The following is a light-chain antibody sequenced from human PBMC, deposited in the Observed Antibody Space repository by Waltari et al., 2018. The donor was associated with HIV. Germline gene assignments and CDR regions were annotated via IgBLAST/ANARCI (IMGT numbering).Light chain of an antibody. CDR2: GAS. Sequence: EIVLTQSPGTLSLSPGERATLSCRASQSVSSSYLAWYQQKAGQAPRLLMYGASSRATGIPDRFSGSGSGTDFTLTINRLEPEDFAVYYCQQYGVSPYTFGQGTKLEIK. J-gene: IGKJ2*01. CDR3: QQYGVSPYT. CDR1: QSVSSSY. V-gene: IGKV3-20*01.